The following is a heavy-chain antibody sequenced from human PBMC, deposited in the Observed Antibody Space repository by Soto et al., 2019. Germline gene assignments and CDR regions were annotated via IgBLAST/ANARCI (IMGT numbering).Heavy chain of an antibody. J-gene: IGHJ5*02. V-gene: IGHV4-30-4*01. CDR3: ARGRGYSYGPAP. Sequence: PSETLSLTCTVAGDSISSNNNCWSCIRQPPGEGLEWIGFISYSGATSYSPSLKSRVAISLDTSKNQFSLSLSSVTAADTAVYSCARGRGYSYGPAPWRHRTLVPVSP. CDR1: GDSISSNNNC. CDR2: ISYSGAT. D-gene: IGHD5-18*01.